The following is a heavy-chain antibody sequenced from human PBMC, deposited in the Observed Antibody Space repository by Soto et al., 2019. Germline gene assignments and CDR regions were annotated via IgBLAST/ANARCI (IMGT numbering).Heavy chain of an antibody. D-gene: IGHD2-8*01. J-gene: IGHJ4*02. Sequence: GGSLRLSCAASGFTFSSYAMSWVRQAPGKGLEWVSAISGSGGSTYYADSVKGRLTISRDNSKNTLYLQMNSLRAEDTAVYYCAKNSPRQPSDIVLTVYAAVGYVDYWGQGNLVTVSS. CDR1: GFTFSSYA. V-gene: IGHV3-23*01. CDR3: AKNSPRQPSDIVLTVYAAVGYVDY. CDR2: ISGSGGST.